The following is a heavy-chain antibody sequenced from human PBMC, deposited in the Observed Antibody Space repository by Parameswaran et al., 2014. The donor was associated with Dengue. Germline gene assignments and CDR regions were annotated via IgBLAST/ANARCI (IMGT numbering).Heavy chain of an antibody. CDR3: AWGKWRYCGSTTCYHYYGMDV. J-gene: IGHJ6*02. Sequence: SWVRQAPGQGPEWMGGIIPIFGKANYAQRFQGRVTITADESTRTAHMELSSLRSDDTAVYYSAWGKWRYCGSTTCYHYYGMDVWGQGTTVTVSS. CDR2: IIPIFGKA. V-gene: IGHV1-69*01. D-gene: IGHD2-2*01.